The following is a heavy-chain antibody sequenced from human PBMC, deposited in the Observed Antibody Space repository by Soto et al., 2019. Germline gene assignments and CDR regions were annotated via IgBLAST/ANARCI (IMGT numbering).Heavy chain of an antibody. CDR1: GGSISSGDYY. D-gene: IGHD4-17*01. CDR2: IYYSGST. V-gene: IGHV4-30-4*01. CDR3: ARDYGDFYDYYYGMDV. J-gene: IGHJ6*02. Sequence: SETLSLTCTVSGGSISSGDYYWSWIRQPPGKGLEWIGYIYYSGSTYYNPSLKSRVTISVDTSKNQFSLKLSSVTAADTAVYYCARDYGDFYDYYYGMDVRGQGTTVTVSS.